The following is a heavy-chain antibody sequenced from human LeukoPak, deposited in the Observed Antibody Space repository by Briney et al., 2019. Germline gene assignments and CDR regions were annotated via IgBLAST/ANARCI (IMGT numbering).Heavy chain of an antibody. CDR2: ISYDGSNK. J-gene: IGHJ5*02. CDR3: VRDDWGFDP. V-gene: IGHV3-30-3*01. D-gene: IGHD2-21*01. Sequence: GRSLRLSCAASGFTFSDYAMHWVRQAPGKGLEWVAFISYDGSNKYYADSVKGRFTISRDNSKNTLYLQMNSPRIEDTAVYYCVRDDWGFDPWGQGTLVTVSS. CDR1: GFTFSDYA.